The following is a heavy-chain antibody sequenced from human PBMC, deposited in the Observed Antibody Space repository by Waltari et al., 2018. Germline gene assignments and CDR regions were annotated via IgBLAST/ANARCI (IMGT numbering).Heavy chain of an antibody. CDR3: ARPRGWEYSSSWYRGEYYFDY. Sequence: QLQLQESGPGLVKPSETLSLTCTVSGGSISSSSYYWGWIRQPPGKGLEWIGSIYYSCGTYDNPSRKSRVTISVDTSKNQFALKLSSGTAADTAVYYCARPRGWEYSSSWYRGEYYFDYWGQGTLVTVSS. CDR2: IYYSCGT. CDR1: GGSISSSSYY. J-gene: IGHJ4*02. V-gene: IGHV4-39*01. D-gene: IGHD6-13*01.